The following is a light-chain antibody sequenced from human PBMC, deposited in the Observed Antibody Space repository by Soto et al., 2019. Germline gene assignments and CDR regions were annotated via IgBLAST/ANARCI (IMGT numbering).Light chain of an antibody. CDR3: QQYNSVPT. CDR1: QSISSW. V-gene: IGKV1-5*03. Sequence: DIQMTQSPSTLSASVGDRVTITCRASQSISSWLAWYQQKPGRAPKLLIYKASSLESGVPSRFSGSGSGTECTLTISSLQPDDFATYYCQQYNSVPTFGQGTKVEIK. CDR2: KAS. J-gene: IGKJ1*01.